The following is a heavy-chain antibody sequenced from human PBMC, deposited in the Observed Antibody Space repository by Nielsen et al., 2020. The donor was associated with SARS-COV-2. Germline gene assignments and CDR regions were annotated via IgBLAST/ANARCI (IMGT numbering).Heavy chain of an antibody. Sequence: ASVKVSCKASGYTFTGYYMHWVRQAPGQGLEWMGRINPNSGGTNYAQKFQGWVTMTRDTSISTAYMELSRLRSDDTAVYYCATSSGGFGELSALDPWGQGTLVTVSS. J-gene: IGHJ5*02. CDR3: ATSSGGFGELSALDP. CDR1: GYTFTGYY. V-gene: IGHV1-2*04. CDR2: INPNSGGT. D-gene: IGHD3-10*01.